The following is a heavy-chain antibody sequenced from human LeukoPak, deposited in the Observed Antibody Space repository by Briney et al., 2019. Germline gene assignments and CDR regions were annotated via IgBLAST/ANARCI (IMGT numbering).Heavy chain of an antibody. D-gene: IGHD4-17*01. CDR3: ANLPYGDLPEGDAFDI. V-gene: IGHV3-23*01. CDR1: GFTFNNYA. J-gene: IGHJ3*02. Sequence: GGSLRLSCAASGFTFNNYAMSWVRQAPGKGLEWVSGISGSGDGTYYADSVKGRFTISRDNSMSTLYLQMNSLRPEDTAVYYCANLPYGDLPEGDAFDIWGQGTMVTVSS. CDR2: ISGSGDGT.